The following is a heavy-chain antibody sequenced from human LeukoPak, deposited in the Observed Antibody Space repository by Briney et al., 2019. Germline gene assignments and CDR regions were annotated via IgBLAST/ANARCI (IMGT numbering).Heavy chain of an antibody. V-gene: IGHV3-53*01. CDR3: ATPHYDILTGYYSFDY. CDR2: IYRGTYT. CDR1: GFTVSSNY. D-gene: IGHD3-9*01. J-gene: IGHJ4*02. Sequence: PGGSLRLSCAASGFTVSSNYMSWVRQAPGKGLEWVSVIYRGTYTDYADSVKGRFTISRDNPKNTVYLQMNSLRAEDTAVYYCATPHYDILTGYYSFDYWGQGTLVTVSS.